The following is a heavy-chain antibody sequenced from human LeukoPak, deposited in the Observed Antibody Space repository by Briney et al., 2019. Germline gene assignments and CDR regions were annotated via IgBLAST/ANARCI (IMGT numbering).Heavy chain of an antibody. CDR2: IYHSGST. J-gene: IGHJ4*02. CDR3: ARSGRSDILTGYTFDY. CDR1: GGSISSGGYS. D-gene: IGHD3-9*01. V-gene: IGHV4-30-2*01. Sequence: LRLSCAASGGSISSGGYSWSWIRQPPGKGLEWIGYIYHSGSTSYNPSLKSRVTISVDMSKNQFSLKLSSVTAADTAVYYCARSGRSDILTGYTFDYWGQGTLVTVSS.